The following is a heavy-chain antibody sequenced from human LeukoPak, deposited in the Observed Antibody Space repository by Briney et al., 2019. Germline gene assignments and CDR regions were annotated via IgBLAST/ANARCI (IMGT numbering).Heavy chain of an antibody. Sequence: ASVKVSCKASGYTFTGYYMHWVRQAPGQGLEWMGWINPNSGGTNYAQKFQGRVTMTRDTSISTAYMELSRLRSDDTAVYYCARDSGITGTTGGSDYWGQGTLVTASS. V-gene: IGHV1-2*02. CDR3: ARDSGITGTTGGSDY. CDR2: INPNSGGT. CDR1: GYTFTGYY. J-gene: IGHJ4*02. D-gene: IGHD1-20*01.